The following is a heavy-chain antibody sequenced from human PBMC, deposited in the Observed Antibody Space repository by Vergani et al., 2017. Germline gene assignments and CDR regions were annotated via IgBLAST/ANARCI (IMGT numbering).Heavy chain of an antibody. CDR1: GGSISSYY. CDR3: ARSYYDILTGYYSGNYGMDV. CDR2: IYYRGST. D-gene: IGHD3-9*01. J-gene: IGHJ6*02. Sequence: QVQLQESGPGLVKPSETLSLTCTVSGGSISSYYWSWIRQPTGKGLEWIGYIYYRGSTNYNPSLKSRVTISVDTSKNQFSLKLSSVTAADTAVYYCARSYYDILTGYYSGNYGMDVWGQGTTVTVSS. V-gene: IGHV4-59*01.